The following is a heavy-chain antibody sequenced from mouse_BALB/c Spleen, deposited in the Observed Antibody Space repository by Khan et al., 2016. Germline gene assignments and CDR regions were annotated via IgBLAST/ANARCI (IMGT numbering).Heavy chain of an antibody. V-gene: IGHV1S136*01. CDR2: VNPYTDGT. CDR3: ARGDY. CDR1: GYTFTPYI. J-gene: IGHJ2*01. Sequence: VQLKQSGPVLVKPGTSVKMSRKASGYTFTPYIIHWAKQKPGQGLEWIGYVNPYTDGTQYNEKFKHKATLTSDKSSSTAYMDLSSLTSDDSAVYYCARGDYWGQGTTLTVSS.